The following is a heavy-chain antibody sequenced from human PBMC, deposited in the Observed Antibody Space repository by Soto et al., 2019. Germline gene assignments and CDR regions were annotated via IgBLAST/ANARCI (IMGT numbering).Heavy chain of an antibody. Sequence: PWGSLRLSCAASGCTFSSYGRRWVRQAPGKGLEWVAVIWYDGSNKYYADSVKGRFTISRDNSKNTLYLQMNSLRAEDTAVYYCARGARYYYYGMDVWGQGTTVTVSS. CDR3: ARGARYYYYGMDV. D-gene: IGHD6-6*01. CDR1: GCTFSSYG. CDR2: IWYDGSNK. V-gene: IGHV3-33*01. J-gene: IGHJ6*02.